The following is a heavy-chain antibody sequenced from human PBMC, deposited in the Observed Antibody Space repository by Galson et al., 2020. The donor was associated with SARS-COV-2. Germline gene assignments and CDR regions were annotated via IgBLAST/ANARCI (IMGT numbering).Heavy chain of an antibody. Sequence: KISCKASGGTFSRYTIAWVRQAPGQGLEWMGGVIPFFDITTYAQKLQGRVQIIADESTGTAYMELRSLRSEDTAVYYCALVRGGDNNYYYYYGMDVWGQGTTVTVSS. V-gene: IGHV1-69*01. CDR2: VIPFFDIT. D-gene: IGHD3-10*01. CDR1: GGTFSRYT. CDR3: ALVRGGDNNYYYYYGMDV. J-gene: IGHJ6*02.